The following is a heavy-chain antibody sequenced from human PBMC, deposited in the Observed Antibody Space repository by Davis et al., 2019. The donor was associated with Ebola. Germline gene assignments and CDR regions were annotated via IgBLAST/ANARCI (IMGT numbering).Heavy chain of an antibody. CDR3: TKTISATPGDY. CDR2: ISVSATST. D-gene: IGHD4/OR15-4a*01. Sequence: PGGSLRLSCAASGFTFYRYEMNWVRQAPGKGLEWVSYISVSATSTFYADSVKGRFTISRDNAKNSLFLQMNSLRVEDTAVYYCTKTISATPGDYWGQGTLVTVSS. J-gene: IGHJ4*02. V-gene: IGHV3-48*03. CDR1: GFTFYRYE.